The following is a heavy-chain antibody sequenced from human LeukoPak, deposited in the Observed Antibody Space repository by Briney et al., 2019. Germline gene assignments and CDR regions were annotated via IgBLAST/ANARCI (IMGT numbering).Heavy chain of an antibody. Sequence: GGSLRLSCGASGFTFSSSGLHWVCQAPGKGLEWVAVIWYDGSNKYYADSVRGRFTISRDDSKNKLYLQMNSLRADDTAIYYCAKEGGSFSFADYWGQGTLVTVSS. J-gene: IGHJ4*02. CDR1: GFTFSSSG. CDR3: AKEGGSFSFADY. V-gene: IGHV3-33*06. D-gene: IGHD1-26*01. CDR2: IWYDGSNK.